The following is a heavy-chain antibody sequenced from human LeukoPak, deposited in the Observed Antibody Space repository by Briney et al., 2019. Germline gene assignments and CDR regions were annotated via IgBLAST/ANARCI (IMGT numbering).Heavy chain of an antibody. CDR1: GFTFSSYS. J-gene: IGHJ4*02. CDR2: ISSSSGYI. D-gene: IGHD5-18*01. V-gene: IGHV3-21*01. Sequence: GGCLRLSCAASGFTFSSYSMNWVRQAPGKGLEWVSSISSSSGYIYYADSVKGRFTISRDNAKNSLYLQMNSLRAEDTAVYYCARVALCSTSCHPRGYSYGAFDYWGQGTLVTVSS. CDR3: ARVALCSTSCHPRGYSYGAFDY.